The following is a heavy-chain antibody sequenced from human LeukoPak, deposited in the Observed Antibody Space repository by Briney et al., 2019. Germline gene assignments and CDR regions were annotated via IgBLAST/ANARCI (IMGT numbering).Heavy chain of an antibody. Sequence: ASVKVSCKASGYTFTSYGISWVRAAPGQGLGWMGWISAYNGNTNYAQKLQGRVTMTTDTSTSTAYMELRSLRSDDTAVYYCARGGCSSTSCYLNQVYWFDHWGQGTLVTVSS. CDR3: ARGGCSSTSCYLNQVYWFDH. D-gene: IGHD2-2*01. CDR2: ISAYNGNT. J-gene: IGHJ5*02. CDR1: GYTFTSYG. V-gene: IGHV1-18*01.